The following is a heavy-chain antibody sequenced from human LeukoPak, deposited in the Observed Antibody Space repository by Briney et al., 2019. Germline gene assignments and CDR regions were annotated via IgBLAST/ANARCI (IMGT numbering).Heavy chain of an antibody. Sequence: SETLSLTCAVYGGSFSGYYWSWIRQPPGKGLEWIGEINHSGSTNYNPSLKSRVTISVDTSKNQFSLKLSSVTAADTAVYYCARVGLAAAGSVDYWGQGTLVTVSS. V-gene: IGHV4-34*01. CDR2: INHSGST. J-gene: IGHJ4*02. D-gene: IGHD6-13*01. CDR3: ARVGLAAAGSVDY. CDR1: GGSFSGYY.